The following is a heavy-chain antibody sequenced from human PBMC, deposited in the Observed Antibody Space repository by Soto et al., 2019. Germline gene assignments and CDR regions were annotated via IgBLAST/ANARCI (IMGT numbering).Heavy chain of an antibody. Sequence: SVKVSCKASGGTFSSYTISWVRQAPGQGLEWMGRIIPILGIANYAQKFQGRVTITADKSTSTAYMELSSLRSEDTAVYYCARSLYCSSTSCWGFDPWGQGTLVTAPQ. V-gene: IGHV1-69*02. D-gene: IGHD2-2*01. CDR3: ARSLYCSSTSCWGFDP. J-gene: IGHJ5*02. CDR2: IIPILGIA. CDR1: GGTFSSYT.